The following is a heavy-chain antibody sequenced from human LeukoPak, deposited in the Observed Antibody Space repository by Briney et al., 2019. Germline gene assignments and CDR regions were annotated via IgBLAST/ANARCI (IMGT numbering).Heavy chain of an antibody. J-gene: IGHJ4*02. CDR1: AGSISSYY. V-gene: IGHV4-4*07. CDR3: ASTYYYDSSGYYSGNPTVFDY. CDR2: IYTGGST. Sequence: PSETLSLTCTVSAGSISSYYWSWARQPAGKGLEWIGRIYTGGSTNYNPSLKSRVTMSVDTSKNQFSLKLSSVTAADTAVYYCASTYYYDSSGYYSGNPTVFDYWGQGTLVTVSS. D-gene: IGHD3-22*01.